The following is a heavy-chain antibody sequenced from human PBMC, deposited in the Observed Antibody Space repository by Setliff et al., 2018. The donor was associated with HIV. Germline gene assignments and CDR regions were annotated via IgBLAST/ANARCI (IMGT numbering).Heavy chain of an antibody. Sequence: SETLSLTCSVSGGSISTNYYYWSWIRQHPGKGLEWIGYIYNSGTTFYNPSLESRLIMSVDPSKNQFSLKLTSVTAADTAVYYCARWRYFRDISDSLFDFWGQGTLVTVSS. D-gene: IGHD2-21*01. CDR3: ARWRYFRDISDSLFDF. V-gene: IGHV4-31*03. CDR2: IYNSGTT. CDR1: GGSISTNYYY. J-gene: IGHJ4*02.